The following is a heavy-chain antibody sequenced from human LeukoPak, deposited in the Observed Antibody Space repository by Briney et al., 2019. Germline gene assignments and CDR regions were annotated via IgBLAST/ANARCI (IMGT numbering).Heavy chain of an antibody. V-gene: IGHV4-34*01. D-gene: IGHD2-21*01. CDR1: GGSFSGYY. Sequence: SETLSLTCAVYGGSFSGYYWSWIRQPPGKGLEWIGELNHSGSTNYNPSLKSRVTISVDTSKNQFSLKLSSVTAADTAVYYCARAPHIVVVLYGNYFDYWGQGTLVTVSS. CDR2: LNHSGST. CDR3: ARAPHIVVVLYGNYFDY. J-gene: IGHJ4*02.